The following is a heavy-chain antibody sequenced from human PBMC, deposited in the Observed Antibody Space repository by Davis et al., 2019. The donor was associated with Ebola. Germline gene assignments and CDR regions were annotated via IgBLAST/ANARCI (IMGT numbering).Heavy chain of an antibody. CDR3: ARVQNYDFWSGLGY. CDR1: GFIFSRYA. Sequence: LSLTCAASGFIFSRYAMHWVRQAPGKGLEWLAVISYDGSNEYYAVSVKGRFIVSRDNSKNTLSLQMNSLRGEDTAVYYCARVQNYDFWSGLGYWGQGVLVTVSS. D-gene: IGHD3-3*01. J-gene: IGHJ4*02. V-gene: IGHV3-30-3*01. CDR2: ISYDGSNE.